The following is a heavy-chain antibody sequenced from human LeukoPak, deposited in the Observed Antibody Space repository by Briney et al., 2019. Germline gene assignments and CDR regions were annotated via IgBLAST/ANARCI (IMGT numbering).Heavy chain of an antibody. V-gene: IGHV1-24*01. CDR2: FDPEDGET. CDR3: ATVRWGLIRGWYFDL. Sequence: ASVKVSCKVSGYTLTELSMHWVRQAPGKGLEWMGGFDPEDGETIYAQKFQGRVTMTEDTSTDTAYMELSSLRPEDTAVYYCATVRWGLIRGWYFDLWGRGTLVTVSS. J-gene: IGHJ2*01. D-gene: IGHD2-21*01. CDR1: GYTLTELS.